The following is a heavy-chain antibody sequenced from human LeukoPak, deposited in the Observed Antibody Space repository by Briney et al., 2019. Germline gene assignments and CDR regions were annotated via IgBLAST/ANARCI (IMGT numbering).Heavy chain of an antibody. J-gene: IGHJ4*02. CDR3: ARDRAETYYDFWSGYYPLDY. CDR2: INPSGGST. CDR1: GYTFTSYG. D-gene: IGHD3-3*01. Sequence: GASVKVSCKASGYTFTSYGISWVRQAPGQGLEWMGIINPSGGSTSYAQKFQGRVTMTRDTSTSTAYMELRSLRSDDTAVYYCARDRAETYYDFWSGYYPLDYWGQGTLVTVSS. V-gene: IGHV1-46*01.